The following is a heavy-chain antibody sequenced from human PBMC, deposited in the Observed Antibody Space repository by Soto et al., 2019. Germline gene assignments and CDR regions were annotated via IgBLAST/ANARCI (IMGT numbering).Heavy chain of an antibody. CDR3: ARDVPRVGATAY. CDR2: ISSNSNYT. Sequence: QVQLVESGGGLVKPGGSLRLPCAASGFTFSDYYMSWIRQAPGKGLEWVSYISSNSNYTDYADSVKGRFTISRDNAKNSLYLQMNTLRGEDTAVYFCARDVPRVGATAYWGQGALVTVSS. D-gene: IGHD1-26*01. V-gene: IGHV3-11*06. CDR1: GFTFSDYY. J-gene: IGHJ4*02.